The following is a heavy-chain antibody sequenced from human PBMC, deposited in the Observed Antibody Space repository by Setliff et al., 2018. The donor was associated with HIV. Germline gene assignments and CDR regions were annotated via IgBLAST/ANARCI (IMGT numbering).Heavy chain of an antibody. CDR2: ISSGSDTI. Sequence: PGGSLRLSCAASGFTFNTYSMNWVRQAPGKGLEWVSYISSGSDTIYYADSLKGRFTISRDNSENTLYLQMNSLRAEDTALYFCAKEGFCSGGSCSFDHWGQGTLVTVSS. CDR3: AKEGFCSGGSCSFDH. V-gene: IGHV3-48*01. D-gene: IGHD2-15*01. CDR1: GFTFNTYS. J-gene: IGHJ4*02.